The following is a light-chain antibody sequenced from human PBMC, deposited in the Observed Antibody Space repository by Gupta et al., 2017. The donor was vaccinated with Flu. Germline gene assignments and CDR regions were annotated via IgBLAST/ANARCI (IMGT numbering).Light chain of an antibody. Sequence: GDKVSITCRASQHINGWLAWYQQKPGKAPKLLIYAASTLESGVPSRFSGTGYGTDFTLTISRLQPEDFATYFCLQANSFPLTFGGWTKVEMK. J-gene: IGKJ4*01. V-gene: IGKV1-12*01. CDR1: QHINGW. CDR3: LQANSFPLT. CDR2: AAS.